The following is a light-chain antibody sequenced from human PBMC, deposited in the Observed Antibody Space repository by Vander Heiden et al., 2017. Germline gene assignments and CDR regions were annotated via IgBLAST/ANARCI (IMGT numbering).Light chain of an antibody. J-gene: IGLJ3*02. CDR2: EDN. CDR1: CGCYASNH. V-gene: IGLV6-57*01. Sequence: NFMLTHPHSVSESPRKTVTISCTPSCGCYASNHVQWYQQRPGSFPTTVIYEDNQGPSGVPDRFSSSIDSSSNSASLTISGLKTEDGADYYCQSYDSSNWVFGGGTKLTVL. CDR3: QSYDSSNWV.